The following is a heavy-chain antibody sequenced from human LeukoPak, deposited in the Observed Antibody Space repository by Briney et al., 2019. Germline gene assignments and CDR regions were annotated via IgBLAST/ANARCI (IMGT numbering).Heavy chain of an antibody. D-gene: IGHD6-19*01. CDR1: GYSISSGYY. J-gene: IGHJ5*02. V-gene: IGHV4-38-2*02. Sequence: PSETLSLTCTVSGYSISSGYYWGWIRQPPGKGLEWIGSIYYRGSTYYNPSFKSRVAISVDTSKNQFSLKLSSVTAAGTAVYYCARDSRSGWGNWFDPWGQGTLVTVSS. CDR2: IYYRGST. CDR3: ARDSRSGWGNWFDP.